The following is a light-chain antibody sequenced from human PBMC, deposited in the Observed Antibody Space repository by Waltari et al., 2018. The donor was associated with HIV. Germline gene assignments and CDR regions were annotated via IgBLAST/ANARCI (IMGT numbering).Light chain of an antibody. CDR3: CSYAGSSNWV. CDR2: EVI. J-gene: IGLJ3*02. CDR1: SSDVGSYTL. V-gene: IGLV2-23*02. Sequence: QSALTQPASVSGSPGQSITISCSGSSSDVGSYTLVSWYQQHPGKAPKLMIYEVINRPSGVSNRFSGSKSGNTASLTISWLQAEDEADYYCCSYAGSSNWVFGGGTKLTVL.